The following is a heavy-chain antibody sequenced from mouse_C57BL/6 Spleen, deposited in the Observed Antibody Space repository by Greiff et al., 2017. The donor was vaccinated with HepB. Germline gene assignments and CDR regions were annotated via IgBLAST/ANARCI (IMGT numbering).Heavy chain of an antibody. CDR2: IRLKSDNYAT. CDR3: TDDYDQVDY. J-gene: IGHJ2*01. Sequence: DVKLQESGGGLVQPGGSMKLSCVASGFTFSNYWMNWVRQSPEKGLEWVAQIRLKSDNYATHYAESVKGRFTISRDDSKSSVYLQMNNLRAEDTGIYYCTDDYDQVDYWGQGTTLTVSS. CDR1: GFTFSNYW. V-gene: IGHV6-3*01. D-gene: IGHD2-4*01.